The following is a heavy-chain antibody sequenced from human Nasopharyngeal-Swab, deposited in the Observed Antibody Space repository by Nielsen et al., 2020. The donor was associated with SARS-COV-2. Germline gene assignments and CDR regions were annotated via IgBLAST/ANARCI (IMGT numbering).Heavy chain of an antibody. Sequence: GESLKISCAASGFTFSSYGMHWVRQAPGKGLEWVAVIWYDGSNKYYADSVKGRFTISRDNSKNTLYLQMNSLRAEDTAVYYCARETSDTGMYYFDSWGQGTLVAVSS. V-gene: IGHV3-33*01. J-gene: IGHJ4*02. CDR3: ARETSDTGMYYFDS. CDR2: IWYDGSNK. D-gene: IGHD1-1*01. CDR1: GFTFSSYG.